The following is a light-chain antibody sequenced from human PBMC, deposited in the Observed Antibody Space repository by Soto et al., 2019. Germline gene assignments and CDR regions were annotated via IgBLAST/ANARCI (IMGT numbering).Light chain of an antibody. V-gene: IGLV2-8*01. CDR1: SSDVGGYNY. CDR2: EVS. J-gene: IGLJ2*01. Sequence: QSALTQPPSASGSPGQPVTISCTGTSSDVGGYNYVSWYQQHPGKAPKLMIYEVSKRPSGVPDRFSGSKSGNTASLTVSGLQAEDEADYYCSSYASSNNLGVFGGGTKLTVL. CDR3: SSYASSNNLGV.